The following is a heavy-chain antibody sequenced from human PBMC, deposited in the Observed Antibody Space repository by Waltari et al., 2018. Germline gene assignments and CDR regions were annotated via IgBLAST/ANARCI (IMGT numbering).Heavy chain of an antibody. J-gene: IGHJ3*02. CDR2: ISYTGNT. CDR1: GGSISYSNYY. V-gene: IGHV4-39*07. D-gene: IGHD1-26*01. CDR3: ARRGVGATTGGTFDI. Sequence: QLQLQESGPGLVKPSETLSLTCTVSGGSISYSNYYWVWIRQPPGKGLEWIGSISYTGNTYYNPSLKSRVTISVDTSKNQFSLGRTSVPAADTAVYYCARRGVGATTGGTFDIWGQGTLVTVSS.